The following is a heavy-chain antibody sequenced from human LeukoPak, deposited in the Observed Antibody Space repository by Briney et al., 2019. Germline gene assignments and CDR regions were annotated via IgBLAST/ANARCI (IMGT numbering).Heavy chain of an antibody. J-gene: IGHJ4*02. CDR3: ARAIRYQLLSDY. CDR1: GYTFSTYD. V-gene: IGHV1-8*02. Sequence: ASVKVSCKTSGYTFSTYDINWLRQAAGQGLEWMGWMNPNSANTGFAQKFQGRAAITRDTSTATAYLELSGPISEDTAVYYCARAIRYQLLSDYWGQGTLVTVSS. D-gene: IGHD2-2*01. CDR2: MNPNSANT.